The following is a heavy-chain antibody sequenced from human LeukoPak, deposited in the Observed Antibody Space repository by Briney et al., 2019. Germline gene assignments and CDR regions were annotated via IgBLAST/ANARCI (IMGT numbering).Heavy chain of an antibody. CDR1: GFTFRSYV. CDR3: AKLVDWNYFDY. V-gene: IGHV3-23*01. CDR2: ISGSGDSP. Sequence: GGSLRVSCVASGFTFRSYVMSWVRQAPGKGLEWVSAISGSGDSPSYADSVKGRATISRENSNNTLYLQMSSLRAEDTAVYYCAKLVDWNYFDYWGQGTLVTVSS. J-gene: IGHJ4*02. D-gene: IGHD1-1*01.